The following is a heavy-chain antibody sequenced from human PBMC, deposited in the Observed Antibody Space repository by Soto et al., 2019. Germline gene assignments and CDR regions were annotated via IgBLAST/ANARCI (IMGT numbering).Heavy chain of an antibody. Sequence: QITLKESGPTLVKPTQTLTLTCTFSGFSLSTSGVGVGWIRQPPGKALEWLALICWDDDKRYSPSLKSRLTVTKDTSKNQVVLTMTNMDPVDTATYYCAHRYCSGGSCYPYYYYVMDVWGQGTTVTVSS. CDR3: AHRYCSGGSCYPYYYYVMDV. J-gene: IGHJ6*02. V-gene: IGHV2-5*02. CDR2: ICWDDDK. CDR1: GFSLSTSGVG. D-gene: IGHD2-15*01.